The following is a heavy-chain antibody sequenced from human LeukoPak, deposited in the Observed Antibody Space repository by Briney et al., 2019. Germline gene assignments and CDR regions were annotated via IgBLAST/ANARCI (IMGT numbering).Heavy chain of an antibody. CDR3: ATWRTAKTGFDY. V-gene: IGHV4-39*01. J-gene: IGHJ4*02. Sequence: SETLSLTCTVSGGSISNNNYYWAWIRQPPGKGLECIGSIYYSWSRYYNPSLKSRVTISVDTSKNQFSLRLSSVTAADTAVYYCATWRTAKTGFDYWGQGTLVSVSS. CDR1: GGSISNNNYY. D-gene: IGHD1-1*01. CDR2: IYYSWSR.